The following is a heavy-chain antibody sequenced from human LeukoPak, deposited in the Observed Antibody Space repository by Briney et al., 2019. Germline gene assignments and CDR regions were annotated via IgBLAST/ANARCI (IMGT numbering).Heavy chain of an antibody. Sequence: GRSLRLSCAASGFTFDDYAMHWVRQAPGKGLEWVSGISWNSGSIGYADSVKGRFTISRDNAKNSLYLQMNSLRAEDTAVYYCAKKTPDYYDSSGTLDYWGQGTLVTVSS. CDR1: GFTFDDYA. D-gene: IGHD3-22*01. CDR3: AKKTPDYYDSSGTLDY. V-gene: IGHV3-9*01. CDR2: ISWNSGSI. J-gene: IGHJ4*02.